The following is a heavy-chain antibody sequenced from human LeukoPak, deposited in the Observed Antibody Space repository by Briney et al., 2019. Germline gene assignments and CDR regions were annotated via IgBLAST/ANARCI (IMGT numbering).Heavy chain of an antibody. CDR3: ARHSGSGSLSRPFDP. CDR1: GDSVTSGTFY. D-gene: IGHD3-10*01. V-gene: IGHV4-39*01. J-gene: IGHJ5*02. CDR2: VYYTGST. Sequence: PSETLSLTCTVSGDSVTSGTFYWAWLRHPPGKGLEWIATVYYTGSTYYNPPLKSRVTISIDTSKNQFSLKLRSVVAPDTALYYCARHSGSGSLSRPFDPWGQGTLVTVSS.